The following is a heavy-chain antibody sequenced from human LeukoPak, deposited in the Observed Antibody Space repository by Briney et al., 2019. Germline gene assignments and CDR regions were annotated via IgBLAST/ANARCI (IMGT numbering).Heavy chain of an antibody. J-gene: IGHJ4*02. CDR2: ISSSGSTI. CDR1: GFTFSDYY. V-gene: IGHV3-11*01. D-gene: IGHD2/OR15-2a*01. CDR3: ARDALAFYARSPCDY. Sequence: GGSLRLSCAASGFTFSDYYMSWIRQAPGKGLEWVSYISSSGSTIYYADSVKGRFTISRDNAKNSLYLQMKSLRAEDTAVYYCARDALAFYARSPCDYWGQGTLVTVSS.